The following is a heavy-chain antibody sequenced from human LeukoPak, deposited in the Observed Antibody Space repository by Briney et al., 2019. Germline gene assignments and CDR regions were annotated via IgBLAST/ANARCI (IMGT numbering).Heavy chain of an antibody. CDR1: GFTFSSYW. J-gene: IGHJ4*02. CDR2: INSDGSTT. D-gene: IGHD4-11*01. CDR3: ARFPPTVGEGY. Sequence: GGSLRLSCAASGFTFSSYWMHWVRQAPGKGLVWVSRINSDGSTTSYADSVKGRFTISRDNAKNTLYLQMNSLRAEDTAVYYCARFPPTVGEGYWGQGSLVTVSS. V-gene: IGHV3-74*01.